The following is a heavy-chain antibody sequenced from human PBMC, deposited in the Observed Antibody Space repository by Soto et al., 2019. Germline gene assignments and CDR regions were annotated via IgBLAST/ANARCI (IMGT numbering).Heavy chain of an antibody. D-gene: IGHD3-22*01. V-gene: IGHV3-30-3*01. CDR2: ISDDGNTK. CDR1: GFSFSTYA. J-gene: IGHJ4*02. CDR3: ARSYFYDSGGYYPFDY. Sequence: QVQLVESGGGVVQPGTSLRLSCAASGFSFSTYAMYWVRQAPGRGLEWVAVISDDGNTKYYADSVKGRFTITRANSRNTLYLQIHSLRTEDAAVYYCARSYFYDSGGYYPFDYWGQGTLVTVSS.